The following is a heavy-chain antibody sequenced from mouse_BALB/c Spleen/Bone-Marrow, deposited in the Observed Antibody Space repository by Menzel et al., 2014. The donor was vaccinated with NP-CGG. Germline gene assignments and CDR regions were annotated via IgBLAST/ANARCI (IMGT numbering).Heavy chain of an antibody. CDR1: GFSLSTSGMG. D-gene: IGHD1-1*01. V-gene: IGHV8-8*01. CDR3: ARDITTYLDY. CDR2: IWWDDVK. J-gene: IGHJ2*01. Sequence: ESGLGILQPSQTLSLTCSFSGFSLSTSGMGIGWIRQPSGKGLEWLANIWWDDVKRYNPALKSRLTISKDTSSSQVFLKIASVDTADTATYYCARDITTYLDYWGQGTTLTVSS.